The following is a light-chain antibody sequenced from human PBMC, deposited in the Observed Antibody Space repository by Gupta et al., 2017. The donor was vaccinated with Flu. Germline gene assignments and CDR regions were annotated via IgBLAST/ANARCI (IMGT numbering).Light chain of an antibody. CDR1: QDINNF. CDR3: QQVCNVPHT. Sequence: DIQMTQSPSSLSASVGDRVTITCQASQDINNFLNWYQQKPGKAPKLLIYDASNLETGVPSRFSGRGSGTDFTLTISSLQNEDIATYYCQQVCNVPHTFGPGTKVEIK. V-gene: IGKV1-33*01. CDR2: DAS. J-gene: IGKJ3*01.